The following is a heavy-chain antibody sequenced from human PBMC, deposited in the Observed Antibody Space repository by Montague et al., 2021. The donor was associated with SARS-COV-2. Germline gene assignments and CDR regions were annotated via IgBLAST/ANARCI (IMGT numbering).Heavy chain of an antibody. CDR1: GGSISGHY. V-gene: IGHV4-59*11. J-gene: IGHJ4*02. CDR2: LHLSCST. Sequence: SETLSLTCTVSGGSISGHYWCWIRQPPGKGLEFVCFLHLSCSTSYNFAHRIRVTISLATSKNQFSLQLRSMTAADTAVCYCTSGGGGFELDYWGQGTLVTVSS. CDR3: TSGGGGFELDY. D-gene: IGHD4-23*01.